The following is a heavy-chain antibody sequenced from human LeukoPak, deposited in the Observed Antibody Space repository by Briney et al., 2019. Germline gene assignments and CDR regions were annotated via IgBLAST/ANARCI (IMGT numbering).Heavy chain of an antibody. Sequence: SETLSLTCAVYGGSFSGYYWSWIRQPPGKGLEWIGEINHSGSTNYNPSLKSRVTISVDTSKNQFSLKLSSVTAADTAVYYCARGSGSGHFRPHDYWGQGTLVTVSS. CDR2: INHSGST. CDR3: ARGSGSGHFRPHDY. V-gene: IGHV4-34*01. J-gene: IGHJ4*02. D-gene: IGHD3-22*01. CDR1: GGSFSGYY.